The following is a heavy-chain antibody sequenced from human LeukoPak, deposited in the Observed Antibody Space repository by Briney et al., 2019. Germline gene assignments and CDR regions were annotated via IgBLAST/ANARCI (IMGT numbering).Heavy chain of an antibody. CDR2: IYSSGSA. CDR1: GGSISSYH. Sequence: KPSETLSLTCTVSGGSISSYHWSWIRQPPGKGLEWIGYIYSSGSANYNPSLKSRVTISLDTSKNQFSLKLISVTAADTAVYYCARRIIAVAGTVVYYFDYWGRGTLVTVSS. J-gene: IGHJ4*02. D-gene: IGHD6-19*01. V-gene: IGHV4-59*08. CDR3: ARRIIAVAGTVVYYFDY.